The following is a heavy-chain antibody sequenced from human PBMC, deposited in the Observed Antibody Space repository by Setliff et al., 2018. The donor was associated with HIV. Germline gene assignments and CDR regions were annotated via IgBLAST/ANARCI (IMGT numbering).Heavy chain of an antibody. J-gene: IGHJ4*02. CDR3: VKTTGSVLGTYYFDL. D-gene: IGHD3-16*01. CDR1: GFTFDDYA. Sequence: GFTFDDYAMYWVRQAPGKALEWVSLIEWHGGRTFYADSVEGRFTISRDNTENSLYLQMHSLRPDDTAFYYCVKTTGSVLGTYYFDLWGQGTLVTVSS. CDR2: IEWHGGRT. V-gene: IGHV3-43D*04.